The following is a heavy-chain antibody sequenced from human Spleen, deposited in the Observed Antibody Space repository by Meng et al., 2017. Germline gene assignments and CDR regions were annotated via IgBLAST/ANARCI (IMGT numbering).Heavy chain of an antibody. J-gene: IGHJ5*02. CDR3: VRSSGWVRTGFDP. CDR2: IGHSGIT. Sequence: QPQLQESGPGLVKPSAALSLTCSVSGGSISTSGYYCGWIRQPPGKGLEWIGSIGHSGITYYTPSLKSRVTVSIDTSKSQFSLKLTSVTAADTAVYYCVRSSGWVRTGFDPWGQGTLVTVSS. CDR1: GGSISTSGYY. D-gene: IGHD6-19*01. V-gene: IGHV4-39*01.